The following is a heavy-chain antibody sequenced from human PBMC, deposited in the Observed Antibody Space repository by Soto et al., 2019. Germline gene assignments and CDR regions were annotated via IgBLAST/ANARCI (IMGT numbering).Heavy chain of an antibody. J-gene: IGHJ5*02. D-gene: IGHD1-1*01. Sequence: QVRVVESGGGVVQPGTSLILSCAASGFTFSSHGMHWVRQPPGKGLGWVAVIWYDGSNKYYADSVKGRFIISRDNSKNTLFLQMNSLRVEDTAVYYWARWDDNRKIDPWGQGTLVTVSS. CDR1: GFTFSSHG. CDR2: IWYDGSNK. CDR3: ARWDDNRKIDP. V-gene: IGHV3-33*01.